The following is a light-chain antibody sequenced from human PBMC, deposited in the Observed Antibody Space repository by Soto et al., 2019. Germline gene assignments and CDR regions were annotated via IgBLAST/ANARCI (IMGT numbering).Light chain of an antibody. CDR3: CSYAGSSTFHV. Sequence: QSALTQPAAVSGCPGQSITISCTGTSSDVGSYNLVSWYQQHPGKAPKLMIYEGSKRPSGVSNRFSGSKSGNTASLTISGLQAEDEADYYCCSYAGSSTFHVFGTGTKVTVL. CDR2: EGS. J-gene: IGLJ1*01. V-gene: IGLV2-23*01. CDR1: SSDVGSYNL.